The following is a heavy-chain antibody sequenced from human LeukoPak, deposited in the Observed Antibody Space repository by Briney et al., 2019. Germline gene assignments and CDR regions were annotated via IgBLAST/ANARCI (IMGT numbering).Heavy chain of an antibody. CDR3: ARDSRRVGATGGSDY. Sequence: GGSLRPSCAASGFTFRDYTMNWVRQAPGKGLEWVSAISKSSTYIEYADSVKGRFTISRDNAKNSLYLQLNSLRADDTAVYYCARDSRRVGATGGSDYWGQGTLVTVSS. V-gene: IGHV3-21*04. CDR1: GFTFRDYT. J-gene: IGHJ4*02. D-gene: IGHD1-26*01. CDR2: ISKSSTYI.